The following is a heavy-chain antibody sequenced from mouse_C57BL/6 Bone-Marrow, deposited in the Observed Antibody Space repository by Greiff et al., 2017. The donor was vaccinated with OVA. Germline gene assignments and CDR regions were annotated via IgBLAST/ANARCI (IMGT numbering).Heavy chain of an antibody. CDR3: ARDYGAYYFDY. J-gene: IGHJ2*01. V-gene: IGHV1-50*01. Sequence: QVQLKQPGAELVKPGASVKLSCKASGYTFTSYWMQWVKQRPGQGLEWIGEIDPSDSYTNYNQKFKGKATLTVDTSSSTAYMQLSSLTSEDSAVYYCARDYGAYYFDYWGQGTTLTVSS. D-gene: IGHD1-1*01. CDR2: IDPSDSYT. CDR1: GYTFTSYW.